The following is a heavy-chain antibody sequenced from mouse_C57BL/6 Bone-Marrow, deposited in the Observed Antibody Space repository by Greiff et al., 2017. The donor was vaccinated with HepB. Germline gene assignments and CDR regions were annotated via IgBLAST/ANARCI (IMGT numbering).Heavy chain of an antibody. CDR1: GYSITSGYY. CDR3: AREEDRGFAY. J-gene: IGHJ3*01. Sequence: EVKLMESGPGLVKPSQSLSLTCSVTGYSITSGYYWNWIRQFPGNKLEWMGYISYDGSNNYNPSLKNRISITRDTSKNQFFLKLNSVTTEDTATYYCAREEDRGFAYWGQGTLVTVSA. CDR2: ISYDGSN. V-gene: IGHV3-6*01.